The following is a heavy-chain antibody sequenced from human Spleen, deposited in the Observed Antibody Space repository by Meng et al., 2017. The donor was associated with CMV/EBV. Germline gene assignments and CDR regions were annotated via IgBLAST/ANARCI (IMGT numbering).Heavy chain of an antibody. CDR1: GGTFSSFS. CDR2: IIPIFGTA. CDR3: ARGGLRDPNYFDY. Sequence: SVKVSCKASGGTFSSFSFSWVRQAPGQGLEWMGGIIPIFGTANYAQKFQGRVTITTDESTSTAYMELSSLRSEDTAVYYCARGGLRDPNYFDYWGQGTLVTVSS. J-gene: IGHJ4*02. V-gene: IGHV1-69*05. D-gene: IGHD4-17*01.